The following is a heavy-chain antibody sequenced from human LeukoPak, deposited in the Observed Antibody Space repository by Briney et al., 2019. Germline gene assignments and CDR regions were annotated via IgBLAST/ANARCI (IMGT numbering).Heavy chain of an antibody. CDR3: ARVPPVVVVAATGNDY. D-gene: IGHD2-15*01. V-gene: IGHV3-11*04. CDR2: ISSSGSTI. CDR1: GFTFSDYY. Sequence: PGGSLRLSCAASGFTFSDYYMSWIRQAPGKGLEWVSYISSSGSTIYYADSVKGRFTISRDNAKNSLYLQMNSLTAEDTAVYYCARVPPVVVVAATGNDYWGQGTLVTVSS. J-gene: IGHJ4*02.